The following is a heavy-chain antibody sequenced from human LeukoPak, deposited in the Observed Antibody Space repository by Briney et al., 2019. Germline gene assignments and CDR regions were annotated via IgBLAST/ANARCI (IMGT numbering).Heavy chain of an antibody. CDR3: ARDKGSSRGPVYYYYGMDV. D-gene: IGHD6-13*01. CDR2: IYSGGST. CDR1: GFTVSSNY. J-gene: IGHJ6*02. V-gene: IGHV3-66*01. Sequence: GGSLRLSCAASGFTVSSNYMSWVRQAPGKGLEWVSVIYSGGSTYYADSVKGRFTISRDNSKNTLYLQMNSLRAEDTAVYYCARDKGSSRGPVYYYYGMDVWGQGTTVTVSS.